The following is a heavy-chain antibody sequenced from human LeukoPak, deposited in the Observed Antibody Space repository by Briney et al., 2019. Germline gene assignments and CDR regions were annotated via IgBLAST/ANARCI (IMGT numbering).Heavy chain of an antibody. D-gene: IGHD2-15*01. Sequence: SETLPHTHCVSGLPLSILLWSEIRQPPGKGLEWIGYIYYSGSTNYNPSLKSRVTISVDTSKNQFSLKLSSVTAADTSVYYCARGGDTTTLYCRGGRCYYSYFDYWGQGTLVTVSS. J-gene: IGHJ4*02. CDR2: IYYSGST. V-gene: IGHV4-59*01. CDR1: GLPLSILL. CDR3: ARGGDTTTLYCRGGRCYYSYFDY.